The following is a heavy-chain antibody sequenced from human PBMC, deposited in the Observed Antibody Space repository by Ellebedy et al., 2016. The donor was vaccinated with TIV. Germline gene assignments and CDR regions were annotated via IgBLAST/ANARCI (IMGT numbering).Heavy chain of an antibody. D-gene: IGHD3-22*01. CDR2: INPSGGGT. CDR3: ARDTIGQGSSGYYKNYYYYYGMDV. CDR1: GYTFTSYY. Sequence: ASVKVSCKASGYTFTSYYMHWVRQAPGQGLEWMGIINPSGGGTSYAQKFQGRVTMTRDTSTSTVYMELSSLRSEDTAVYYCARDTIGQGSSGYYKNYYYYYGMDVWGQGTTVTVSS. J-gene: IGHJ6*02. V-gene: IGHV1-46*01.